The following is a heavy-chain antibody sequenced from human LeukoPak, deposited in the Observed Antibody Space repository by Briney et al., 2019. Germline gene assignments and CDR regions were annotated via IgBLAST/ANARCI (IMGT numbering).Heavy chain of an antibody. CDR3: ASGRGY. Sequence: TPVGSLRLSCAASGFTFSSYTLIWVRQAPGKGLEWVSCISSSSSYKEYADSVKGRFTISRDNAKNSLFLQMNSLRAEDTAVYYCASGRGYWGQGTRVTVSS. D-gene: IGHD3-10*01. CDR1: GFTFSSYT. V-gene: IGHV3-21*01. CDR2: ISSSSSYK. J-gene: IGHJ4*02.